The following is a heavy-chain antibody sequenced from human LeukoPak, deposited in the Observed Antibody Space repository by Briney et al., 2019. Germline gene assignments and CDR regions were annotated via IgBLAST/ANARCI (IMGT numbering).Heavy chain of an antibody. Sequence: GGSLRLSCAASGFTFSDHYMDWVRQAPGKGLEWVGRTRNKANSYTTEYAASVKGRFTISRDDSKNSLYLQMNSLRAEDTAVYYCARGPTRANSTDYWGQGALVTVSS. CDR2: TRNKANSYTT. CDR3: ARGPTRANSTDY. CDR1: GFTFSDHY. V-gene: IGHV3-72*01. D-gene: IGHD2/OR15-2a*01. J-gene: IGHJ4*02.